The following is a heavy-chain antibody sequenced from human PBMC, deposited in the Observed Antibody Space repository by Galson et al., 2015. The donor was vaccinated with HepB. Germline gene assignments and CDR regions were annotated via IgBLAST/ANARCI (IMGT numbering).Heavy chain of an antibody. Sequence: LEWMGIIYPGDSDTRYSPSFRGQVTISADKSISTAYLQWSGLKASDTAMYYCVRKYNSFDYWGQGTLVTVSP. CDR2: IYPGDSDT. D-gene: IGHD1-20*01. J-gene: IGHJ4*02. V-gene: IGHV5-51*01. CDR3: VRKYNSFDY.